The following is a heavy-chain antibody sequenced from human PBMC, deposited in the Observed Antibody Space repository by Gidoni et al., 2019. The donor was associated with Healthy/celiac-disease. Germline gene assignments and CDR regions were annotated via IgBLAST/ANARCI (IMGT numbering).Heavy chain of an antibody. CDR1: GFTFSSYG. J-gene: IGHJ3*02. V-gene: IGHV3-33*01. Sequence: QVQLVESGGGVLQPGRSLRLSCAASGFTFSSYGMHWVRQAPGKGLEWVAVIWYDGSNKYYADSVKGRFTISRDNSKNTLYLQMNSLRAEDTAVYYCARGQYSSGLGAFDIWGQGTMVTVSS. CDR3: ARGQYSSGLGAFDI. D-gene: IGHD6-19*01. CDR2: IWYDGSNK.